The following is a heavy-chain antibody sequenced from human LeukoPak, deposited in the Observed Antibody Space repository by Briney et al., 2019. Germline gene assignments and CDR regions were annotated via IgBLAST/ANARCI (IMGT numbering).Heavy chain of an antibody. V-gene: IGHV3-7*03. CDR1: GFTFSSYA. CDR3: ARNNGMDV. Sequence: PGGSLRLSCAASGFTFSSYAMSWVRQAPGKGPEWVANMNKDGSEKYYVDSVKGRFTISRDTAKNSLYLQMNSLRAEDTALYYCARNNGMDVWGQGTTVIVSS. D-gene: IGHD1/OR15-1a*01. CDR2: MNKDGSEK. J-gene: IGHJ6*02.